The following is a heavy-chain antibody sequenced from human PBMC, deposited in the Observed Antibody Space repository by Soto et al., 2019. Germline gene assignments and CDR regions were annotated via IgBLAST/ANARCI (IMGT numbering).Heavy chain of an antibody. J-gene: IGHJ3*02. CDR3: ARAHSEWNDAFDI. Sequence: GGSLRLSCAASGFTFSSYAMHWVRQAPGKGLEWVAVISYDGSNKYYADSVKGRFTISRDNSKNTLYLQMNSLRAEDTAVYYCARAHSEWNDAFDIWGQGTMVTVSS. V-gene: IGHV3-30*04. CDR1: GFTFSSYA. CDR2: ISYDGSNK. D-gene: IGHD1-1*01.